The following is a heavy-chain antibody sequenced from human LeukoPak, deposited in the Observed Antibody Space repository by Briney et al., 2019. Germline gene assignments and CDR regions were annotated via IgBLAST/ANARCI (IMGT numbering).Heavy chain of an antibody. CDR2: IIPIFGTA. CDR1: GGTFSSYA. Sequence: SVKASCKASGGTFSSYAISWVRQAPGQGLEWMGGIIPIFGTANYAQKFQGRVTITTDESTSTAYMELSSLRSEDTAVYYCARESSSWYFLAFDIWGQGTMVTVSS. J-gene: IGHJ3*02. D-gene: IGHD6-13*01. CDR3: ARESSSWYFLAFDI. V-gene: IGHV1-69*05.